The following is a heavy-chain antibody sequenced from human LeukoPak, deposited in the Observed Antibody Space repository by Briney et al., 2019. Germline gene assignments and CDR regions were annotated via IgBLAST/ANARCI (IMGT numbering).Heavy chain of an antibody. Sequence: GASVKVSCKASGGTFSSYTISWVRQAPGQGLEWMGRIIPILGIANYAQKFQGRVTITADKSTSTAYMELSSLRSEDTAVYYCARGGVAVAGPFDYWGQGTLVTVSS. CDR1: GGTFSSYT. CDR2: IIPILGIA. D-gene: IGHD6-19*01. J-gene: IGHJ4*02. V-gene: IGHV1-69*02. CDR3: ARGGVAVAGPFDY.